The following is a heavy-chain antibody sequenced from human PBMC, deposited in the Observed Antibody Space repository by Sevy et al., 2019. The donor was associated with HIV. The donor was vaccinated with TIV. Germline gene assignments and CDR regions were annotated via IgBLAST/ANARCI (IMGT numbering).Heavy chain of an antibody. Sequence: ASVKVSCKASGGTFSSYGISWVRQAPGQGLEWMGGIIPILGAVNYAQKFQGRVTITADESTKTAYMELSSLRSEDTAVYYCARGGGNGWYYFDYWGQETLVTVSS. CDR2: IIPILGAV. J-gene: IGHJ4*02. D-gene: IGHD6-19*01. V-gene: IGHV1-69*13. CDR1: GGTFSSYG. CDR3: ARGGGNGWYYFDY.